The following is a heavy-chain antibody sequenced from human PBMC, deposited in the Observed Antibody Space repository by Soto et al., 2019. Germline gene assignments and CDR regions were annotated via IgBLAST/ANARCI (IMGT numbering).Heavy chain of an antibody. CDR2: IYYSGST. D-gene: IGHD3-16*01. Sequence: SETLSLTCTVSGGSISSGGYWGWIRQPPGKGLEWIGYIYYSGSTNYNPSLKSRVTISVDTSKNQFSLKLSSVTAADTAVYYCARQGWGNWFDPWGQGTLVTVSS. CDR3: ARQGWGNWFDP. V-gene: IGHV4-61*08. CDR1: GGSISSGGY. J-gene: IGHJ5*02.